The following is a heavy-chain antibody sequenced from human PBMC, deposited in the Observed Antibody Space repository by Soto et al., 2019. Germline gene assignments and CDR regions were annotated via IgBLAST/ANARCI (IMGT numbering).Heavy chain of an antibody. CDR1: GYTFTGYY. CDR2: INPNSGGT. Sequence: GASVKVSCKASGYTFTGYYMHWVRQAPGQGLEWMGWINPNSGGTNYAQKFQGWVTMTRDTSISTAYMELSRLRSDDTAVYYCARDLKITFGGVTYGMDVWGQGTTVTVSS. V-gene: IGHV1-2*04. D-gene: IGHD3-16*01. J-gene: IGHJ6*02. CDR3: ARDLKITFGGVTYGMDV.